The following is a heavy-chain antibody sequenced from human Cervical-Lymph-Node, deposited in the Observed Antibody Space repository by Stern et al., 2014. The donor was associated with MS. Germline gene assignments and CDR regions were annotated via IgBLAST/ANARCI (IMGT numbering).Heavy chain of an antibody. Sequence: VQLVQSGAEVRKPGESLRISCEVSGYRFTNNWIGWVRQVPGKGLEWMGIIYPGDSETRYSPSFQGQVTILVDKSNSITYLQWSSLKASDTAIYYCARRGHVYMGIDYWGQGTLVTVSS. D-gene: IGHD3-10*01. CDR3: ARRGHVYMGIDY. V-gene: IGHV5-51*03. J-gene: IGHJ4*02. CDR2: IYPGDSET. CDR1: GYRFTNNW.